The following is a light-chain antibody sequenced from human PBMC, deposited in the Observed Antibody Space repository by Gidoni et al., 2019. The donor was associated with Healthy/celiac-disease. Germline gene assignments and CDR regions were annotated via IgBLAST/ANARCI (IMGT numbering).Light chain of an antibody. CDR2: WAS. V-gene: IGKV4-1*01. CDR1: QSVLYSSNNKNY. Sequence: DIVMTQAPDSLAVSLGERATINCKSSQSVLYSSNNKNYLAWYQHKPGQPPKLLIYWASTRESGVPDLFSGSGSGTDFTLTISSLQAEDVAVYYCQQYYRTPPTFGQGTKVEIK. CDR3: QQYYRTPPT. J-gene: IGKJ1*01.